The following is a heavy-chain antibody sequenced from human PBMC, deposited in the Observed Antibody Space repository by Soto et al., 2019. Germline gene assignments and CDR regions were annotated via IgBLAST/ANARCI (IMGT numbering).Heavy chain of an antibody. D-gene: IGHD5-12*01. Sequence: EVQLVESWGGLVKPGESLRLSCAASGFTFSSYSMNWIRQGPGKGLEGVSSIASRSDYIFYADSVRGRFTFSRDNAKNSLYLQMNGLGAEYTPFYYCASFVAAHDFDFWGQGTMVSVSS. CDR3: ASFVAAHDFDF. CDR1: GFTFSSYS. V-gene: IGHV3-21*02. CDR2: IASRSDYI. J-gene: IGHJ3*01.